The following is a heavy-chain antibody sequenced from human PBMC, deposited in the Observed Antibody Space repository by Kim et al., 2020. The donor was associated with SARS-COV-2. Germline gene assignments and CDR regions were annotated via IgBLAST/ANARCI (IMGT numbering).Heavy chain of an antibody. V-gene: IGHV3-9*01. J-gene: IGHJ5*02. CDR1: GFTFGDYA. CDR2: ISWNSGSI. CDR3: AKDRGYYYDSSGYYSSWFDP. Sequence: GGSLRLSCAASGFTFGDYAMHWVRQAPGKGLEWVSGISWNSGSIGYADSVKGRFTISRDNAKNSLYLQMNSLRAEDTALYYCAKDRGYYYDSSGYYSSWFDPWGQGTLVTVSS. D-gene: IGHD3-22*01.